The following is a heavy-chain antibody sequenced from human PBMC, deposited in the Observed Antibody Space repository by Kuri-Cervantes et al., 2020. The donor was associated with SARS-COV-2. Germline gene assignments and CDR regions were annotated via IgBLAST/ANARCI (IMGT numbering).Heavy chain of an antibody. CDR2: IIPIFGTA. J-gene: IGHJ3*02. CDR3: ASLLSPVAAAGRRDAFDI. CDR1: GGTFSSYA. V-gene: IGHV1-69*13. D-gene: IGHD6-13*01. Sequence: SVKVSCKASGGTFSSYAISWVRQAPGQGLEWMGGIIPIFGTANYAQKFQGRVTITADESTSTAYMELSSLRSEDTAVYYCASLLSPVAAAGRRDAFDIWGQGTMVTVSS.